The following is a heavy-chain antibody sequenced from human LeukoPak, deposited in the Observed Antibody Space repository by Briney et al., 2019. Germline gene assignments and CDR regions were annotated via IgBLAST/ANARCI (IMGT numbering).Heavy chain of an antibody. J-gene: IGHJ2*01. CDR2: IIPIFGTA. Sequence: GASVKVSCKASGGTFSSYAISWVRQAPGQGLEWMGGIIPIFGTANYAQKFQGRVTITADESTSTAYVELSSLRSEDTAVYYCARVRKYSGYYSWYFDLWGRGTLVTVSS. CDR3: ARVRKYSGYYSWYFDL. D-gene: IGHD5-12*01. V-gene: IGHV1-69*13. CDR1: GGTFSSYA.